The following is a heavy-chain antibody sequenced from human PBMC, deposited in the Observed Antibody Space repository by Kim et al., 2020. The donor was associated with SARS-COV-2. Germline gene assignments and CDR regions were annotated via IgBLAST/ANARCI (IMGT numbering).Heavy chain of an antibody. D-gene: IGHD3-10*01. J-gene: IGHJ4*02. CDR2: IYSGGST. CDR3: ARERYGSGSYDY. Sequence: GGSLRLSCAASGFTVSSNYMSWVRQAPGKGLEWVSLIYSGGSTYYADSVKGRFTISRDNSKNTLYLQMNSLRAEDTAMYYCARERYGSGSYDYWGQGTLVTVSP. V-gene: IGHV3-53*01. CDR1: GFTVSSNY.